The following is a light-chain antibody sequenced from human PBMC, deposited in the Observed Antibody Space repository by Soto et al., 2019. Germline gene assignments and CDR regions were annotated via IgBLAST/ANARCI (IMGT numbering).Light chain of an antibody. CDR2: GAS. V-gene: IGKV3-15*01. Sequence: EIVLTQSPATLSLSPGERATLSCRASQSVSSYLAWYQQKPGQAPRLLIYGASTRATGIPARFSGSGSGTEFTLTISSLQSEDFAVYYCLQHSIYPLTFGGGTKVDI. CDR1: QSVSSY. CDR3: LQHSIYPLT. J-gene: IGKJ4*01.